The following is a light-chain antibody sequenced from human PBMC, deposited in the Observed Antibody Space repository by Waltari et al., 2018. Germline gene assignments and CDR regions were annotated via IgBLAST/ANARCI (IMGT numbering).Light chain of an antibody. Sequence: QSVLRQPPSVSAAPGQNVTISCSGTSSNLGHNYVSWYQQFPGTVPKLLIYDKNSRPPGIPDRFSGSKSGTSATLDSTGLQTGDEADYYCGTWDNSLYAVFGGGTKLTVL. CDR1: SSNLGHNY. CDR2: DKN. CDR3: GTWDNSLYAV. V-gene: IGLV1-51*01. J-gene: IGLJ2*01.